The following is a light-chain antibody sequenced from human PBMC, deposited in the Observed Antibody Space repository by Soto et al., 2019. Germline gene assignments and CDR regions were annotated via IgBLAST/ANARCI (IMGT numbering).Light chain of an antibody. V-gene: IGLV2-8*01. CDR1: SSDVGGYNF. CDR2: EVS. J-gene: IGLJ1*01. CDR3: TSHAGTSSV. Sequence: QSVLTQPPSVSGSPGQSVTISCSGTSSDVGGYNFVTWFQQHPGKAPKVMIYEVSKRPSGVPDRFSGSKSGNTASLTVSGLQAEDEADYYCTSHAGTSSVFGTGTKLTVL.